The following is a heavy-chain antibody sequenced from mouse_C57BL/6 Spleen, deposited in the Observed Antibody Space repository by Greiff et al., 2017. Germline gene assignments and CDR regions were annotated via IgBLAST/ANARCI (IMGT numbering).Heavy chain of an antibody. CDR1: GYTFTNYW. CDR2: IYPGGGYT. J-gene: IGHJ2*01. Sequence: VKVVESGAELVRPGTSVQMSCKASGYTFTNYWIGWAKQRPGHGLEWIGDIYPGGGYTNYNEKFKGKATLTVDKSSSTAYMQFSSLTSEDSAIYYCARGVPYYFDYWGQGTTLTVSS. CDR3: ARGVPYYFDY. V-gene: IGHV1-63*01.